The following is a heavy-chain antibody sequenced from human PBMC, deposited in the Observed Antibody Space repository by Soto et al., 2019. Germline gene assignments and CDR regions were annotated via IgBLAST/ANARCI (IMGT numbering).Heavy chain of an antibody. Sequence: QVQLVQSGAEVKKPGASVKVSCKASGYTFTSYDINWVRQATGQGLEWMGWMNPNSGNTGYAQKFQGRLTMTRNTSISTAYMELSSLRSEDTAVYYCAREGVGCSGGSCYSVDAFDIWGQGTMVTVSS. CDR3: AREGVGCSGGSCYSVDAFDI. V-gene: IGHV1-8*01. D-gene: IGHD2-15*01. CDR2: MNPNSGNT. CDR1: GYTFTSYD. J-gene: IGHJ3*02.